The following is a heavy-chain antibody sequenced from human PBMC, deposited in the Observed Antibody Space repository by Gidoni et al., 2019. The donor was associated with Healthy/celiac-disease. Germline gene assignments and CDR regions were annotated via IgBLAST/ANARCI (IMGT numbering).Heavy chain of an antibody. D-gene: IGHD6-13*01. V-gene: IGHV3-21*01. CDR1: GFTFSSSG. CDR3: ARYSSSWDNWFDP. Sequence: EVQLVESGGGLVKPGGSLRLSCAASGFTFSSSGMNWVRQAPGKGREWVSSISSSSSYIYYADSVKGRFTISRDNAKNSLYLQMNSLRAEDTAVYYCARYSSSWDNWFDPWGQGTLVTVSS. J-gene: IGHJ5*02. CDR2: ISSSSSYI.